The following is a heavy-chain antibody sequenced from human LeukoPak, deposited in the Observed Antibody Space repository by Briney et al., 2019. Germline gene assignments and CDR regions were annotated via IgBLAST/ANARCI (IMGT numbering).Heavy chain of an antibody. CDR2: ISGSGGTT. D-gene: IGHD2-2*01. V-gene: IGHV3-23*01. Sequence: PGGSLRLSCAASGFTFSTYAMSWVRQAPGNGLEWVSAISGSGGTTYYADSVKGRFTISRDNSKNTLYLQLNSLRAEDTAVYYCAKGLRAILPADFDSWGQGTLVTVSS. CDR1: GFTFSTYA. J-gene: IGHJ4*02. CDR3: AKGLRAILPADFDS.